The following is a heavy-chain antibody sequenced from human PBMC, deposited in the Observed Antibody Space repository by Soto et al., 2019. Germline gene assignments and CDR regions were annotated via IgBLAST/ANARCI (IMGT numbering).Heavy chain of an antibody. V-gene: IGHV4-59*01. CDR3: ARGQLGASTDY. D-gene: IGHD6-6*01. CDR1: GGSISSYY. CDR2: IYYSGST. J-gene: IGHJ4*02. Sequence: SESLSLTCTVSGGSISSYYGSWIRQPPGKGLEWIGYIYYSGSTNYNPSLKSRVTISVDTSKNQFSLKLSSVTAADTAVYYCARGQLGASTDYWGQGALVTVSS.